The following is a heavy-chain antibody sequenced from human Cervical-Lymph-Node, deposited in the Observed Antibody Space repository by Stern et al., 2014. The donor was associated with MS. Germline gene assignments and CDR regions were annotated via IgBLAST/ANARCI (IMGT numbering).Heavy chain of an antibody. D-gene: IGHD2-15*01. V-gene: IGHV1-8*01. Sequence: QVQLVESGAEVKKPGASVKVSCKASGYTFTSYDMNWVRQAPGQGLEWMGWMNPNSGETSYAQKFQGRVTMTRNASISTAYMELSSLGSEDTAVYFCASCGGSSSYYYYGMDVWGQGTTVTVSS. CDR1: GYTFTSYD. J-gene: IGHJ6*02. CDR2: MNPNSGET. CDR3: ASCGGSSSYYYYGMDV.